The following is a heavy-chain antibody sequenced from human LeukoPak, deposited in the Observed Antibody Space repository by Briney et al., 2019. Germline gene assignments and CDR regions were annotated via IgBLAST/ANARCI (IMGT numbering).Heavy chain of an antibody. D-gene: IGHD4-17*01. CDR1: GFTFSSYE. CDR2: ISSSGSTI. J-gene: IGHJ4*02. V-gene: IGHV3-48*03. Sequence: GGSLRLSCAASGFTFSSYEMNWVRQAPGKGLEWVSYISSSGSTIYYSDSVKGRFTISRDNAKNTLYLQMNSLRAEDTAVYYCARDAYGDYDYWGQGTLVTVSS. CDR3: ARDAYGDYDY.